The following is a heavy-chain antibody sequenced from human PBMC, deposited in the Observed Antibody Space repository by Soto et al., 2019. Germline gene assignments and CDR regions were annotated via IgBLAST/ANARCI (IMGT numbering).Heavy chain of an antibody. CDR3: TRVSPLGKQQWLVNYYYYGMDV. V-gene: IGHV3-49*03. CDR1: GFTFGDYA. J-gene: IGHJ6*02. Sequence: PGGSLRLSCTASGFTFGDYAMSWFRQAPGKGLERVGFIRSKTYGGTTEYAASVKGRFTISRDDSKSIAYLQMNSLKTEDTAVYYCTRVSPLGKQQWLVNYYYYGMDVWGQGTTVTVSS. D-gene: IGHD6-19*01. CDR2: IRSKTYGGTT.